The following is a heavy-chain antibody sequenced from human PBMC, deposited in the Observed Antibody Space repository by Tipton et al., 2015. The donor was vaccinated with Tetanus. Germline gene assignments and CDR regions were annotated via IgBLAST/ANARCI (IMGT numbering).Heavy chain of an antibody. CDR1: GFTFSSYG. CDR2: IWYDGSNK. J-gene: IGHJ4*02. D-gene: IGHD3-22*01. Sequence: SLRLSCAASGFTFSSYGMHWVRQAPGKGLEWVAVIWYDGSNKYYADSVKGRFTISRDNSKNTLYLQMNSLRAEDTAVYYCARGGSSMIGGDKYYDYWGQGTLVAVSS. CDR3: ARGGSSMIGGDKYYDY. V-gene: IGHV3-33*08.